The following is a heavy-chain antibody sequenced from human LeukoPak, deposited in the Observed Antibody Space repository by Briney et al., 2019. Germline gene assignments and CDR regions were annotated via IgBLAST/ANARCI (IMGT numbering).Heavy chain of an antibody. J-gene: IGHJ4*02. V-gene: IGHV4-59*02. CDR2: IYYSGST. Sequence: SETLSLTCTVSGGSVSSYYWSWIRQPPGKGLEWIGYIYYSGSTNYNPSLKSRVTISVDTSKNQFSLKLSSVTAADTAVYYCATVDTAMAYFDYWGQGTLVTVSS. CDR3: ATVDTAMAYFDY. D-gene: IGHD5-18*01. CDR1: GGSVSSYY.